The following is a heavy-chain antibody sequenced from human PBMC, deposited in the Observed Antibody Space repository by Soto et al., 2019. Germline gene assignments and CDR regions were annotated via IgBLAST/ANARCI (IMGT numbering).Heavy chain of an antibody. CDR3: AHRPHVLRWFGEYSFGY. CDR1: GFSLTTSGLG. CDR2: IYWDDDK. V-gene: IGHV2-5*02. J-gene: IGHJ4*02. Sequence: QITLKESGPTLVKPTQTLTLTCTFSGFSLTTSGLGVGWIRQPPRKALEWLALIYWDDDKRYNPSLKSRLTITMDTSKHQVLLTLTNMDPVDTATYYCAHRPHVLRWFGEYSFGYWGQGTLVTVSS. D-gene: IGHD3-10*01.